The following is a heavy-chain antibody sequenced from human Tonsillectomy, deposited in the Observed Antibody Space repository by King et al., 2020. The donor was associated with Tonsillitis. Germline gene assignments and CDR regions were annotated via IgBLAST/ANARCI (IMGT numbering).Heavy chain of an antibody. Sequence: VQLQESGPGLVKPSETLSLTCTVSGGSINSDHWGWIRHPPGKGLEWIGNIYYTGGSTKYNSSLRSLETISIDTSRKQFSLKVRSVTAADTAVYFFARHIYALGSRIWGQGTMVTVSS. D-gene: IGHD3-10*01. CDR2: IYYTGGST. V-gene: IGHV4-59*08. CDR1: GGSINSDH. CDR3: ARHIYALGSRI. J-gene: IGHJ3*02.